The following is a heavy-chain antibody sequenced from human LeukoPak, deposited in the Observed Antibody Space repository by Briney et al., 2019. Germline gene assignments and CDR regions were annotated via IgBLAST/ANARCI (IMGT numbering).Heavy chain of an antibody. CDR3: AKDAGESFEDYYGMDV. Sequence: PGGFLRLSCAASGFTFDDYAMHWVRQAPGKGLEWVSGISWNSGSIGYADSVKGRFTISRDNAKNSLYLQMNSLRAEDTALYYCAKDAGESFEDYYGMDVWGQGTTVTVSS. J-gene: IGHJ6*02. V-gene: IGHV3-9*01. CDR1: GFTFDDYA. CDR2: ISWNSGSI. D-gene: IGHD3-16*01.